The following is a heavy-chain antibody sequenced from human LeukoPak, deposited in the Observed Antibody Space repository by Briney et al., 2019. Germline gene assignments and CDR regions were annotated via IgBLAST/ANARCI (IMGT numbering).Heavy chain of an antibody. CDR3: AKLPQAGGAHYYIDV. J-gene: IGHJ6*03. CDR2: IDGSGGYT. D-gene: IGHD6-19*01. V-gene: IGHV3-23*01. Sequence: PGGSLRLSCAASGFTFTSYGMSWVRQAPGKGPEWVSAIDGSGGYTYYADSVKGRFTISRDNSKKTLFLQMNSLRAEDTAVYYCAKLPQAGGAHYYIDVWGKGTTVTVSS. CDR1: GFTFTSYG.